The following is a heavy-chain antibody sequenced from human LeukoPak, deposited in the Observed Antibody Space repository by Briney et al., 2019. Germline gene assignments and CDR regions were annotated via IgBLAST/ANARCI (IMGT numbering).Heavy chain of an antibody. V-gene: IGHV4-34*01. CDR3: ASGETTGIFDY. Sequence: PSETLSLTCAVYGGPFSGYYWSWIRQPPGKGLEWIGEINHSGSTNYNPSLKSRVTISVDTSKNQFSLKLSSVTAADTAVYYCASGETTGIFDYWGQGTLVTVSS. CDR1: GGPFSGYY. D-gene: IGHD4-17*01. J-gene: IGHJ4*02. CDR2: INHSGST.